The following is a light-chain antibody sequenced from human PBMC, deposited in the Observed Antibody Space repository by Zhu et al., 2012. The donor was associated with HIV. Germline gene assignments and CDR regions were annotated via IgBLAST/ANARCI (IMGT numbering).Light chain of an antibody. CDR1: QSVSSTD. CDR3: QLYGTSPPLT. V-gene: IGKV3-20*01. Sequence: EIVLTQSPGTLSLSPGERATLSCRASQSVSSTDLAWYQQKPGHPPRLPIYGASNRAADIPYRFSGSGSGTDFTLTISRLEPEDFVVYYCQLYGTSPPLTFGGGTKVEMK. J-gene: IGKJ4*01. CDR2: GAS.